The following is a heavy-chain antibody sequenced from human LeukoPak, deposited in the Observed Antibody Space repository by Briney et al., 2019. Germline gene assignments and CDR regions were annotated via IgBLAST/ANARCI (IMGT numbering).Heavy chain of an antibody. D-gene: IGHD3-16*02. CDR3: ASFMITFGGVIVPQGDAFDI. J-gene: IGHJ3*02. Sequence: SETLSLTCAVYGGSFSGYYWSWIRQPPGKGLEWIGSIYYSGSTYYNPSLKSRVTISVDTSKNQFSLKLSSVTAADTAVYYCASFMITFGGVIVPQGDAFDIWGQGTMVTVSS. V-gene: IGHV4-34*01. CDR2: IYYSGST. CDR1: GGSFSGYY.